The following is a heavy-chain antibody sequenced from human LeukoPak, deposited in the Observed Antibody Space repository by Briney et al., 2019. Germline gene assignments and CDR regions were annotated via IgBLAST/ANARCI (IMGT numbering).Heavy chain of an antibody. CDR1: GFTFSSYW. V-gene: IGHV3-7*05. Sequence: GGSLRLSCVVSGFTFSSYWMNWVRQAPGKGLEWVANIHEDGSEKYYVDSVKGRFTISRDNAKNSLYLQMSSLRAEDTAVYYCARTLRLRTPRAFDIWGQGTMVTVSS. D-gene: IGHD3-3*01. CDR2: IHEDGSEK. CDR3: ARTLRLRTPRAFDI. J-gene: IGHJ3*02.